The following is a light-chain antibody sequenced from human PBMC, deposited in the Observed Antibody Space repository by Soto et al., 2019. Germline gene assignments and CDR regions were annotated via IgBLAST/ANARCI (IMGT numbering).Light chain of an antibody. J-gene: IGKJ1*01. Sequence: DIPMTQSPSTQSASVGDRVTITCRASQSISSWLAWYQQKPGKAPKLLIYKASSLESGVPSRFSGSGSGTEFTLTISSLQPDDFATYYCQQYNSYPWTFGQGTKVEIK. CDR2: KAS. CDR3: QQYNSYPWT. V-gene: IGKV1-5*03. CDR1: QSISSW.